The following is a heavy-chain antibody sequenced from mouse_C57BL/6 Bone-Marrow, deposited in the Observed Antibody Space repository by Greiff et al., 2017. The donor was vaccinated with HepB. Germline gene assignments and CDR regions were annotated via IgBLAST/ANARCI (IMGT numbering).Heavy chain of an antibody. CDR3: AREDWDGNY. Sequence: EVKLQESGGGLVKPGGSLKLSCAASGFTFSSYAMSWVRQTPEKRLEWVATISDGGSYTYYPDNVKGRFTISRDNAKNNLYLQMSHLNSEDTAMYYCAREDWDGNYWGQGTTLTVSS. CDR2: ISDGGSYT. J-gene: IGHJ2*01. CDR1: GFTFSSYA. V-gene: IGHV5-4*01. D-gene: IGHD4-1*01.